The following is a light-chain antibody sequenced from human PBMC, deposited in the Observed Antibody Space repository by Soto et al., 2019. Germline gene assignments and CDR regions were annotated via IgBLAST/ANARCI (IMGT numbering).Light chain of an antibody. Sequence: DIQMTQSPSTLSGSVGDRVTITCRASQTISSWLAWYQQKPGKAPKLLIYKASTLKSGVPSRYSGSGSGTEFPLTISLRQPDDVATYYLQHYYCYSDAFGQGTQVQL. CDR2: KAS. CDR3: QHYYCYSDA. J-gene: IGKJ1*01. CDR1: QTISSW. V-gene: IGKV1-5*03.